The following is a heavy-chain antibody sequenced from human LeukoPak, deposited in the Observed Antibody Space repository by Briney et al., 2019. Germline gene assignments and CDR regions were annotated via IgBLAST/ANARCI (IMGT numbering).Heavy chain of an antibody. CDR3: ARGRYYGSGAPDY. CDR2: INHSGST. CDR1: GGSFSGYY. D-gene: IGHD3-10*01. J-gene: IGHJ4*02. Sequence: SETLSLTCAVYGGSFSGYYWSWIRQPPGKGLEWIGEINHSGSTNYNPSLTSPVTISVDTSKNQFSLKLSSVTAADTAVYYCARGRYYGSGAPDYWGQGTLVTVSS. V-gene: IGHV4-34*01.